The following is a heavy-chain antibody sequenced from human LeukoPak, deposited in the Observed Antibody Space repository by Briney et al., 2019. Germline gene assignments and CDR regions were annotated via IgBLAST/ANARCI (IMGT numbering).Heavy chain of an antibody. V-gene: IGHV3-53*01. J-gene: IGHJ4*02. CDR2: IYTGGTT. CDR1: GFTFSSNY. CDR3: ARYYYYDSSTYYHHFDY. Sequence: GGSLRLSCAASGFTFSSNYMSWVRQAPGKGLEWVSVIYTGGTTYYADSVKGRFTISRDNSKNTLYLQMNSLRAEDTAVYYCARYYYYDSSTYYHHFDYWGQGTLVTVSS. D-gene: IGHD3-22*01.